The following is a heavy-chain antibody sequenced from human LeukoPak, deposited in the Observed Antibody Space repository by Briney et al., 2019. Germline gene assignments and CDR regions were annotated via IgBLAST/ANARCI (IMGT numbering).Heavy chain of an antibody. Sequence: SETLSLTCTVSGGSISSGGYYWSWIRQHPGKGLEWIGYIYYSGSTYYNPSLKSRVTISVDTSKNQFSLKLSSVTAADTAVYYCARDYYDSSGYGHDAFDIWGQGTMVTVSS. CDR1: GGSISSGGYY. CDR3: ARDYYDSSGYGHDAFDI. CDR2: IYYSGST. D-gene: IGHD3-22*01. J-gene: IGHJ3*02. V-gene: IGHV4-31*03.